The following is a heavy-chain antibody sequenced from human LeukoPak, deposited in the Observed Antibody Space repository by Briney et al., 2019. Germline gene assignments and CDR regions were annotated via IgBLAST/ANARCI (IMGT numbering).Heavy chain of an antibody. CDR3: VRDGEGVAISVNYWFDP. Sequence: ASVKVSCKASGFTFTSYDINWVRQASGQGLEWMGWMNPNNGNTGYAQNFQGRVTMTRDTPISTAYMELRGLRSEDTAVYYCVRDGEGVAISVNYWFDPWGQGTLVTVSS. CDR1: GFTFTSYD. CDR2: MNPNNGNT. J-gene: IGHJ5*02. V-gene: IGHV1-8*01. D-gene: IGHD3-10*01.